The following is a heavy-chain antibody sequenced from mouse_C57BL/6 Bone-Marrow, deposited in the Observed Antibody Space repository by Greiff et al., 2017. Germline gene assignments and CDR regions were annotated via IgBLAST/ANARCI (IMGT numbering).Heavy chain of an antibody. CDR2: INPSTGGT. Sequence: VQLKQSGPELVKPGASVKISCKASGYSFTGYYMNWVKQSPEKSLEWIGEINPSTGGTTYNQKFKAKATLTVDKSSSTAYMQLKSLTSEDSAVYYCAREYYLGFDYWGQGTTLTVSS. CDR1: GYSFTGYY. V-gene: IGHV1-42*01. CDR3: AREYYLGFDY. J-gene: IGHJ2*01. D-gene: IGHD1-1*01.